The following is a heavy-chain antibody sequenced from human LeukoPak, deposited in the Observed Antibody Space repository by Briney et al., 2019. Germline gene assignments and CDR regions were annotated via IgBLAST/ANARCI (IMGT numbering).Heavy chain of an antibody. V-gene: IGHV4-39*01. Sequence: PSETLSLTCTVSGGSISSSSYYWGWIRQPPGKGLEWIGSIYYSGSTYYNPSLKSRVTISVDTSKNQFSLKLSSVTAADTAVYYCASIIAAAEGYFDYWGQGTLVTVSS. D-gene: IGHD6-13*01. J-gene: IGHJ4*02. CDR2: IYYSGST. CDR3: ASIIAAAEGYFDY. CDR1: GGSISSSSYY.